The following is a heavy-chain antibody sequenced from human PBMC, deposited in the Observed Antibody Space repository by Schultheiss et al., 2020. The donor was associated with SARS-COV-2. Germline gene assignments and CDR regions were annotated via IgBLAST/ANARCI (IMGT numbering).Heavy chain of an antibody. CDR3: ARGWGGAYFPPQ. D-gene: IGHD1-26*01. V-gene: IGHV4-61*05. CDR2: IYYSGST. CDR1: GGSISSSSYY. Sequence: SETLSLTCTVSGGSISSSSYYWSWIRQHPGKGLEWIGYIYYSGSTNYNPSLKSRVTISVDTSKNQFSLKLSSVTAADTTVYYCARGWGGAYFPPQWGQGTLVTVSS. J-gene: IGHJ4*02.